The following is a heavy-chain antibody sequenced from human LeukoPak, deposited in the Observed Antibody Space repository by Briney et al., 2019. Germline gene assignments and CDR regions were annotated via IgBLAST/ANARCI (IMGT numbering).Heavy chain of an antibody. Sequence: GGSLRLSCAASGFTFSSYGMHWVRQAPGKGLEWVAVISYDGSNKYYADSVKGRFTISRDNSKNTLYLQMNSLRAEDTAIYYCAKQKNYDTIDYSMDYWGQGTLITVSS. V-gene: IGHV3-30*18. J-gene: IGHJ4*02. CDR3: AKQKNYDTIDYSMDY. CDR1: GFTFSSYG. CDR2: ISYDGSNK. D-gene: IGHD3-22*01.